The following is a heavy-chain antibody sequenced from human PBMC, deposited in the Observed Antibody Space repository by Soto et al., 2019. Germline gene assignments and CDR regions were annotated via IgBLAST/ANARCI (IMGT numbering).Heavy chain of an antibody. J-gene: IGHJ6*02. CDR3: AADRTDIDPVGAPTDYYYGMDV. D-gene: IGHD1-26*01. V-gene: IGHV1-58*01. CDR2: IVVGSGNT. CDR1: GFTFTSSA. Sequence: ASVKVSCKASGFTFTSSAVQWVRQARGQRLEWIGWIVVGSGNTNYAQKFQERVTITRGMSTSTAYMELSSLRSEDTAVYYCAADRTDIDPVGAPTDYYYGMDVWGQGTTVTVSS.